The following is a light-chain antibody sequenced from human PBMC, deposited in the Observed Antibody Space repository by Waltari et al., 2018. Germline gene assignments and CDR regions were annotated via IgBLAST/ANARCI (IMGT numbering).Light chain of an antibody. CDR3: QQYYSTPQT. CDR1: QSVLYSSNNKNY. J-gene: IGKJ3*01. Sequence: DIVMTQSPASLAVSLGERATINCKPSQSVLYSSNNKNYLAWYQQKPGQPPKLLMYWASTRESGVPDRFSGSGSGTDFTLTISSLQAEDVAVYYCQQYYSTPQTFGPGTKVDIK. V-gene: IGKV4-1*01. CDR2: WAS.